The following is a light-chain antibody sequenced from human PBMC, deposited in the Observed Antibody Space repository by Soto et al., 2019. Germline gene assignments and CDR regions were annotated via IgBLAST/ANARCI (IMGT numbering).Light chain of an antibody. J-gene: IGKJ1*01. CDR2: DAS. V-gene: IGKV1-5*01. Sequence: DIQMTQSPFTLSASVGDRVTITCRASQTISSWLAWYQQIPGKAPKLLIYDASNLESGVPSRFSGSGSGTEFTLTISSLQPEDFAVYYCQQYENYWTFGQGTKVDIX. CDR1: QTISSW. CDR3: QQYENYWT.